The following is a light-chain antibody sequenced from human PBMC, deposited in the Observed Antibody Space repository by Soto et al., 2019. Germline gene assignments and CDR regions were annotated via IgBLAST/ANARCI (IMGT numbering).Light chain of an antibody. V-gene: IGKV3-15*01. CDR3: QQYNNWPRT. Sequence: EIVRTQSPATLSVSPGERATLSCRASQSVSSNLAWYQQKPGQAPGLLIYGASTRATGIPARFSGSGSGTEFTLTISSLQSEDFEVHYCQQYNNWPRTFGQGTQVDIX. CDR1: QSVSSN. CDR2: GAS. J-gene: IGKJ1*01.